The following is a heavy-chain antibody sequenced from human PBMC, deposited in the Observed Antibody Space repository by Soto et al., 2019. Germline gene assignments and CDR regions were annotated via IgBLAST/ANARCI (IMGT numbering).Heavy chain of an antibody. Sequence: QVQLVQSGAAVKKPGSSVKVSCKASGGTFSSYAISWVRQAPGQGLEWMGGIISIFATANYAQKFQGRVTITADESTSTAYMELSSLRSEDTAVYYCAGPPVDTAWVSYYYYGMDVWGQGTTVTVSS. V-gene: IGHV1-69*12. CDR2: IISIFATA. J-gene: IGHJ6*02. D-gene: IGHD5-18*01. CDR1: GGTFSSYA. CDR3: AGPPVDTAWVSYYYYGMDV.